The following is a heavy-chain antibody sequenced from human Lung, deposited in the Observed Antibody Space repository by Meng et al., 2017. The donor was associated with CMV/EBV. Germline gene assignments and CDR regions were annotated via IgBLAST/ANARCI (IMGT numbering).Heavy chain of an antibody. CDR2: INHSGST. Sequence: SXTXSLXCAVSGGSFSGYYWSWIRQPPGKGLEWIGEINHSGSTNYNPSLKSRVTISVDTSKNQFSLKLSSVTAADTAVYYCARARVVPAYYYGMDGWGQGXTVTVSS. CDR3: ARARVVPAYYYGMDG. D-gene: IGHD2-2*01. V-gene: IGHV4-34*01. J-gene: IGHJ6*02. CDR1: GGSFSGYY.